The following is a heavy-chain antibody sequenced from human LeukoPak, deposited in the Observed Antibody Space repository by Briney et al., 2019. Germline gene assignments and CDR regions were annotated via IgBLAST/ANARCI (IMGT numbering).Heavy chain of an antibody. CDR3: ARDAYMGSYSFDY. Sequence: GGSLRLSCAASGLTFSSFAMHWVRQAPGKGLEWVAVIFYDGTNKYYADSVKGRFTISRDNSKNTLYVQMNSLKAEDTAVYYCARDAYMGSYSFDYWGQGTLVTVSS. CDR2: IFYDGTNK. V-gene: IGHV3-30-3*01. CDR1: GLTFSSFA. J-gene: IGHJ4*02. D-gene: IGHD3-16*01.